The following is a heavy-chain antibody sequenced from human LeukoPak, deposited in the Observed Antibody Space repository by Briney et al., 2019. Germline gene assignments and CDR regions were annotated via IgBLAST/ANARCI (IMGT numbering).Heavy chain of an antibody. J-gene: IGHJ4*02. D-gene: IGHD2-15*01. V-gene: IGHV3-15*01. CDR1: GLTFNNAW. CDR2: IRSRSAGGTT. CDR3: ATGGGTHDY. Sequence: GGSLALSCAASGLTFNNAWKSWVRQAPGKGLEWVGRIRSRSAGGTTDYGAPVKGRFTISRDDSKNTLYLQMNSLKTEDTAVYYCATGGGTHDYWGQGTLVTVFS.